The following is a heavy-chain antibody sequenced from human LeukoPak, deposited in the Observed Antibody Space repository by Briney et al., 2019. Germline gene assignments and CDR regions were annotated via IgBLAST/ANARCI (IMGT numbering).Heavy chain of an antibody. V-gene: IGHV1-2*02. Sequence: GASVKVSCKASGYTFTDYYMHWVRQAPGQGLEWMGWINPNSGGTNYAQKFQGRVTMARDTSISTAYMELSRLRSDDTAVYYCTSRSISAENWFDPWGQGTLVTVSS. CDR1: GYTFTDYY. CDR2: INPNSGGT. D-gene: IGHD6-13*01. J-gene: IGHJ5*02. CDR3: TSRSISAENWFDP.